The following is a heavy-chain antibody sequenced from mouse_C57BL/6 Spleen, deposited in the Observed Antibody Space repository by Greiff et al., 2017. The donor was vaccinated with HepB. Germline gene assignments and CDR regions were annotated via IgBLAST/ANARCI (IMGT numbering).Heavy chain of an antibody. D-gene: IGHD2-3*01. CDR3: ARRGGYSRFDY. CDR2: IDPSDSET. Sequence: VQLQQPGAELVRPGSSVKLSCKASGYTFTSYWMHWVKQRPIQGLEWIGNIDPSDSETHYNQKFKDKATLTVDKSSSTAYMQLSSLTSEDSAVYYCARRGGYSRFDYWGQGTTLTVSS. V-gene: IGHV1-52*01. CDR1: GYTFTSYW. J-gene: IGHJ2*01.